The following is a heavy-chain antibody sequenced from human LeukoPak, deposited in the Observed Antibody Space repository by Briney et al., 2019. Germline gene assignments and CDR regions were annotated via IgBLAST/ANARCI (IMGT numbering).Heavy chain of an antibody. J-gene: IGHJ4*02. CDR3: ARDQGYSSGWYGFDY. CDR1: GGTFSSYA. D-gene: IGHD6-19*01. Sequence: SVKVSCKASGGTFSSYAISWVRQAPGQGLEWMGGIIPIFGTANYAQKFQGRVTITADASTSTAYMELSSLRSEDTAVYYCARDQGYSSGWYGFDYWGQGTLVTVSS. V-gene: IGHV1-69*13. CDR2: IIPIFGTA.